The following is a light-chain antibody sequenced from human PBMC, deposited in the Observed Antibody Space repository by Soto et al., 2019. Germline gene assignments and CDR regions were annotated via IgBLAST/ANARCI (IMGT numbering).Light chain of an antibody. CDR2: AAS. V-gene: IGKV3-11*01. CDR3: QQRSNWPLFT. J-gene: IGKJ3*01. Sequence: EIVLTQSPATLSLSPGERATLSCRASQSVSSYLAWYQQKPGQAPRLLIYAASNRATGIPARFSGSGSGTDFNLTISSLEPEDFAVYYCQQRSNWPLFTFGPGTKVAFK. CDR1: QSVSSY.